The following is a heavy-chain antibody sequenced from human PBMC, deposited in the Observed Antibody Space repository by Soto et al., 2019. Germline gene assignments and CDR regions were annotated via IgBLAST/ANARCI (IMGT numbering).Heavy chain of an antibody. CDR3: VRGRDPDFWTSYIGFLDY. V-gene: IGHV3-21*01. J-gene: IGHJ4*02. D-gene: IGHD3-3*01. Sequence: EVQLVAFGGGLVKPGGSLRLSCGASGFTFVDFSMIWVRQAPGKGLEWVTSISSGNTYIYYADAVKGRFTISRDNAKNSLYLQMNSLRAEDTAVYYCVRGRDPDFWTSYIGFLDYWGQGTPVTVSS. CDR1: GFTFVDFS. CDR2: ISSGNTYI.